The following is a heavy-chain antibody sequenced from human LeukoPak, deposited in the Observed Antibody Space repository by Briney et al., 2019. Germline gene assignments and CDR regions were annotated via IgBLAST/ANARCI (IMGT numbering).Heavy chain of an antibody. J-gene: IGHJ4*02. Sequence: PGGSLRLSCAASGFTFSSYAMSWVRQAPGKGLEWVSAISGSGGSTHYADSVKGRFTISRDNSKNTLYLQMNSLRAEDTAVYYCATTPLWFGELPDDYWGQGTLVTVSS. CDR1: GFTFSSYA. CDR3: ATTPLWFGELPDDY. D-gene: IGHD3-10*01. V-gene: IGHV3-23*01. CDR2: ISGSGGST.